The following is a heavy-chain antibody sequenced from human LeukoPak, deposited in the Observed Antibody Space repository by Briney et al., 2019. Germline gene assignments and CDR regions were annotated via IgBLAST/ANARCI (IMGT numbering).Heavy chain of an antibody. CDR1: GGSISSYY. CDR3: ARHQFPRDTAMAHFDY. CDR2: IYYSGST. V-gene: IGHV4-59*08. D-gene: IGHD5-18*01. Sequence: SETLSLTCTVSGGSISSYYWSWIRQPPGKGLEGIGYIYYSGSTNYNPSLKSRVTISVDTSKNQFSLKLSSVTAADTAVYYCARHQFPRDTAMAHFDYWGQGTLVTVSS. J-gene: IGHJ4*02.